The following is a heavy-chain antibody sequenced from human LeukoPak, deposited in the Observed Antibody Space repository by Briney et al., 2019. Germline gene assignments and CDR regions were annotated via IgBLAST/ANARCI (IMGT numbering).Heavy chain of an antibody. J-gene: IGHJ3*02. CDR2: MNPNSGNT. CDR3: ARMDGKVLGAFDI. V-gene: IGHV1-8*03. D-gene: IGHD2-8*01. Sequence: ASVKVSCKASGYTFTSYDINWVRQATGQGLEWMGWMNPNSGNTGYAQKFQGRVTITRNTSISTAYMELSSLRSEDTAVYYCARMDGKVLGAFDIWGQGTMVTVSS. CDR1: GYTFTSYD.